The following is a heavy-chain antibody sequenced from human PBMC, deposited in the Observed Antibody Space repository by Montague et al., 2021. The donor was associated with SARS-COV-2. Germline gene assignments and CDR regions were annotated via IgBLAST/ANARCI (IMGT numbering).Heavy chain of an antibody. V-gene: IGHV4-4*07. CDR2: IHTSGST. Sequence: SETLSLTCTVSGGSISSYYWSWIRQSAGKGLEWIGRIHTSGSTDYNPSLNSRVTMSVDTSKNQIYLTLSSVTAADTAVYYCASGKYYDFWGGYYSHDYVSGMDVWGQGTTVTVSS. J-gene: IGHJ6*02. D-gene: IGHD3-3*01. CDR3: ASGKYYDFWGGYYSHDYVSGMDV. CDR1: GGSISSYY.